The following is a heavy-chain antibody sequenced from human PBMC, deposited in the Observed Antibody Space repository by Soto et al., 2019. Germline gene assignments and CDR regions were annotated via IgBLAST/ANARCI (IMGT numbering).Heavy chain of an antibody. Sequence: GPTLVNPTQTLTLTCTVSGFSLTSSVVGVGWIRQPPGEALEWLALFYWNDDKRYSPSLKSRLSITRDTSKSQVVLTMTDVDPVDTATYYCAHRVGFALAGQSLAFDYWGQGISVTVSS. V-gene: IGHV2-5*01. CDR3: AHRVGFALAGQSLAFDY. CDR1: GFSLTSSVVG. CDR2: FYWNDDK. D-gene: IGHD6-19*01. J-gene: IGHJ4*02.